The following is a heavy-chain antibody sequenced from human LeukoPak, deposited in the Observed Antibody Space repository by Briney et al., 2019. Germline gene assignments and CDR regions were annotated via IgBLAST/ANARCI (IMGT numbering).Heavy chain of an antibody. D-gene: IGHD6-13*01. CDR2: IGTAGEI. V-gene: IGHV3-13*01. J-gene: IGHJ2*01. Sequence: GGSLRLSCAVSGFTFRSYDMHWVRQATGKGLEWVSGIGTAGEIYYPGSVKGRFTISRENAKNSLYLQMNSLRAGDTAVYYCARAAYSSTWYSRYFDLWGRGTLVTVSS. CDR1: GFTFRSYD. CDR3: ARAAYSSTWYSRYFDL.